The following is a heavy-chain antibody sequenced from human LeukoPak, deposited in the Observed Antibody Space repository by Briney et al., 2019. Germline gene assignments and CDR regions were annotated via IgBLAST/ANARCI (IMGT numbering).Heavy chain of an antibody. Sequence: PGGSLRLSCAASGFTFSSYEMNWVRQAPGKGLEWVSYISSSGSTIYYADSVKGRFTISRDNAKNSLYLQMSSLRAEDTALYYCARVRGSSWPPPELFDYWGQGTLVTVSS. V-gene: IGHV3-48*03. CDR3: ARVRGSSWPPPELFDY. CDR2: ISSSGSTI. D-gene: IGHD6-13*01. CDR1: GFTFSSYE. J-gene: IGHJ4*02.